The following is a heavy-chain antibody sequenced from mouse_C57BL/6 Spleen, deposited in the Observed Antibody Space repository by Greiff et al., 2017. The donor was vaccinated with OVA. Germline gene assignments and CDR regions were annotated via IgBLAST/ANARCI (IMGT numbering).Heavy chain of an antibody. CDR2: INPSNGGT. CDR1: GYTFTSYW. V-gene: IGHV1-53*01. Sequence: QVQLKQPGTELVKPGASVKLSCKASGYTFTSYWMHWVKQRPGQGLEWIGNINPSNGGTNYKEKLKSKATLTVVKSSSTAFMQLSSLTSEYSAVYYCARWGDDVYAMDYWGQGTSVTVSS. J-gene: IGHJ4*01. D-gene: IGHD2-2*01. CDR3: ARWGDDVYAMDY.